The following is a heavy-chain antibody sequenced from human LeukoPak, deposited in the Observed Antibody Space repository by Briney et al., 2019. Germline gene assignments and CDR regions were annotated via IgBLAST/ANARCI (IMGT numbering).Heavy chain of an antibody. D-gene: IGHD2-2*01. V-gene: IGHV1-24*01. J-gene: IGHJ6*03. Sequence: GASVKVSCKVSGYTLTELSMHWVRQAPGKGLEWMGGFDPEDGETIYAQKFQGRVTMTEDTSTDTAYMELSSLRSEDTAGYSCATGCSSTSCYLDYYYYMDVWGKGTTVTVSS. CDR1: GYTLTELS. CDR2: FDPEDGET. CDR3: ATGCSSTSCYLDYYYYMDV.